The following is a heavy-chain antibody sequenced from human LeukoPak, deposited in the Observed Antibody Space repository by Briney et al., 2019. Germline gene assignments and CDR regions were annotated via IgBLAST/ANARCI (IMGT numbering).Heavy chain of an antibody. D-gene: IGHD3-22*01. CDR3: ARGGRRTGEYYDSSGYYEPYYYFCYMDV. J-gene: IGHJ6*03. CDR2: IYNSGSP. CDR1: GGSISSGSYY. Sequence: SDTLSLICTVSGGSISSGSYYWRWIWQPGGKGLEWIGRIYNSGSPNYNPSVKSRVTISVDTSKNQCSLKLSSVTAADTAEYYCARGGRRTGEYYDSSGYYEPYYYFCYMDVWSKGTTVTISS. V-gene: IGHV4-61*02.